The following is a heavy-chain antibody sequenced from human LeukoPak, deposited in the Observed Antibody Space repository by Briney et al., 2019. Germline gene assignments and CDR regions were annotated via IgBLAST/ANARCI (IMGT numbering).Heavy chain of an antibody. CDR3: AGSYGGNAVGPFDI. V-gene: IGHV4-34*01. Sequence: SETLSLTCAVSGGPFSGYHCSWIRQTPGKGLEWIGEVSQSGGASYSPSLKSRVTISVETSKNHFSLKLSSVTAADTAMYYCAGSYGGNAVGPFDIWGQGTMVTVSS. CDR1: GGPFSGYH. J-gene: IGHJ3*02. D-gene: IGHD4-23*01. CDR2: VSQSGGA.